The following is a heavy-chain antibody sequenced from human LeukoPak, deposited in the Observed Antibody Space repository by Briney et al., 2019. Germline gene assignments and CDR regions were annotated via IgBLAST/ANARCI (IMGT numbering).Heavy chain of an antibody. CDR2: VYYTGSA. V-gene: IGHV4-39*07. CDR1: GGSVSSTSYH. Sequence: SETLSLTCTVSGGSVSSTSYHWAWIRQPPGKGLEWIATVYYTGSAYYNPSLKSRVAISVDKSENHISLKLTSVTAADTAVYYCAREGGPYRPLDYSGQGTLVTVAS. J-gene: IGHJ4*02. CDR3: AREGGPYRPLDY.